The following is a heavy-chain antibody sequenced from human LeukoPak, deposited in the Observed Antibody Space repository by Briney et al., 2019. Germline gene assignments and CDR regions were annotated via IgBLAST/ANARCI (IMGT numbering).Heavy chain of an antibody. CDR1: GFSFGGYG. Sequence: GGSLRLSCTASGFSFGGYGMSWVRQAPGKGLEWVGFVRSKAYGGTTYYAASVKGRFTISRDDSKSFAYLQMNSLETEDTAVYYCTRNWFGEYYFDYWGQGTLVTVSS. V-gene: IGHV3-49*04. CDR3: TRNWFGEYYFDY. J-gene: IGHJ4*02. CDR2: VRSKAYGGTT. D-gene: IGHD3-10*01.